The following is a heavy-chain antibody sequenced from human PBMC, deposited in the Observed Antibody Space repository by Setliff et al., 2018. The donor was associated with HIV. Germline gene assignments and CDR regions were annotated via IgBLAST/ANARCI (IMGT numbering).Heavy chain of an antibody. J-gene: IGHJ4*02. CDR2: ISPHNGDT. V-gene: IGHV1-2*02. Sequence: ASVKVSCKASGYTFTGYFIHWVRQAPGQGLEWMGWISPHNGDTKILQKFRGRVTMTRDTSINTAYLELSGLRSDDTAMYYCARQLSNSLDYWGQGTLVTVSS. CDR3: ARQLSNSLDY. D-gene: IGHD7-27*01. CDR1: GYTFTGYF.